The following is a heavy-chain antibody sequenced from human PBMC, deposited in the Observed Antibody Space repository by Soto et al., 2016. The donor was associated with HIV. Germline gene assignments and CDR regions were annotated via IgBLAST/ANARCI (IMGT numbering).Heavy chain of an antibody. CDR1: GYTLTTYY. J-gene: IGHJ6*02. Sequence: QVQLVQSGAAVKKPGASVKVSCKASGYTLTTYYMRWVRQVPGQGPEWMGWINPNNGVTNYAQDFQGRVTMTRDTSISTVYMELSGLTSDDTAVYYCARDLGATIDYFYHGMDAWGQGTTVTVSS. CDR2: INPNNGVT. V-gene: IGHV1-2*02. D-gene: IGHD5-12*01. CDR3: ARDLGATIDYFYHGMDA.